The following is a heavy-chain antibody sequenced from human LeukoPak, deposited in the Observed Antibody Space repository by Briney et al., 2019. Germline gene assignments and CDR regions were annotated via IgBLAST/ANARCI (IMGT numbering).Heavy chain of an antibody. CDR3: ARGFVNSGSYFGY. CDR2: IYHSGST. J-gene: IGHJ4*02. CDR1: GYSISSGYY. D-gene: IGHD1-26*01. Sequence: SETLSLTCTVSGYSISSGYYWGWIRQPPGKGLEWIGSIYHSGSTYYNPSLKSRVTISVDTSKNQFSLKLSSVTAADTAVYYCARGFVNSGSYFGYWGQGTLVTVSS. V-gene: IGHV4-38-2*02.